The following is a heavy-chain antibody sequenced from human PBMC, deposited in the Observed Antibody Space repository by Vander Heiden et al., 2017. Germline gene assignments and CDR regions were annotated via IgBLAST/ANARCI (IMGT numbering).Heavy chain of an antibody. D-gene: IGHD5-18*01. V-gene: IGHV1-69*01. Sequence: VQLVQSGAEVKKPGSSVKGSCKASGGTFSSHAISWAGQAPGQGREWMGGIIPIFGTASYAQKVQGRVTITADESTSTAYMELSSLRSEDTAVYYCARAGYVLRDTAMEDESYNWFDPWGQGTLVTVSS. J-gene: IGHJ5*02. CDR1: GGTFSSHA. CDR3: ARAGYVLRDTAMEDESYNWFDP. CDR2: IIPIFGTA.